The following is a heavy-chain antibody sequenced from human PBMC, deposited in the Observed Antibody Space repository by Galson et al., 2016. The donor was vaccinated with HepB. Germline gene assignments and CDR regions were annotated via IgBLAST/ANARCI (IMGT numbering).Heavy chain of an antibody. V-gene: IGHV4-34*01. CDR2: INDSGST. Sequence: SETLSLTCGGSFSGYYWSWIRQPPGKGLEWIGEINDSGSTNYNPSLKSRVTISADTSKNQFSLKLNSVTAADTAVYYCATGLDLDYWGQGTLVTVSS. CDR1: GSFSGYY. CDR3: ATGLDLDY. D-gene: IGHD1-1*01. J-gene: IGHJ4*02.